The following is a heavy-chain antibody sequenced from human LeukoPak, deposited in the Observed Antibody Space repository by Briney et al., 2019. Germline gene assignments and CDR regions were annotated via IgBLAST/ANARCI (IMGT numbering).Heavy chain of an antibody. CDR1: GFTFSSYW. J-gene: IGHJ4*02. CDR3: ARGQQIVRY. Sequence: GGSLRLSCAASGFTFSSYWMSWVRQAPGKGLEWVANIKQDGSKKYYVASVKGRFIISRDNAKNSLYLQMNSLRADDTAVFYCARGQQIVRYWGQGTLVTVPS. V-gene: IGHV3-7*01. CDR2: IKQDGSKK. D-gene: IGHD6-13*01.